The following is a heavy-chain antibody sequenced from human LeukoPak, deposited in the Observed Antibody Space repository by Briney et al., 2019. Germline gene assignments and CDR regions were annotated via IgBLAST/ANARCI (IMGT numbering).Heavy chain of an antibody. Sequence: GSLRLSCAASGFTFSSYWMSWVRQAPGKGLEWVANIKQDGSEKYYVDSVKGRFTISRDSAKNSLYLQMNSLRAEDTAVYYCARAISYYDSSGYYGYYYYYMDVWGKGTTVTVSS. CDR2: IKQDGSEK. CDR1: GFTFSSYW. J-gene: IGHJ6*03. D-gene: IGHD3-22*01. CDR3: ARAISYYDSSGYYGYYYYYMDV. V-gene: IGHV3-7*01.